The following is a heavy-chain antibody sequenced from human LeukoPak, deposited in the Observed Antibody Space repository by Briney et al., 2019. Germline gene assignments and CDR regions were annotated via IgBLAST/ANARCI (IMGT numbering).Heavy chain of an antibody. V-gene: IGHV3-43*02. CDR2: ISGDGGST. Sequence: GGSLRLSCATSGFTFDDYAMHWVRQAPGKGLEWVCLISGDGGSTYYADPVKGRLTISRDNSRNSLYLQMNNLRTEDTALYYCAKDGLHCTNGVCYSAIIDYWGQGTLVTVSS. J-gene: IGHJ4*02. CDR3: AKDGLHCTNGVCYSAIIDY. CDR1: GFTFDDYA. D-gene: IGHD2-8*01.